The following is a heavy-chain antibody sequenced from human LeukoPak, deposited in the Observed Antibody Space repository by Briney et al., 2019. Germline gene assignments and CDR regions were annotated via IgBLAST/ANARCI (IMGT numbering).Heavy chain of an antibody. V-gene: IGHV3-53*01. CDR2: IYSGGST. J-gene: IGHJ5*02. D-gene: IGHD3-10*01. CDR3: AKHGSGNSEGFDP. CDR1: GFTVSNNY. Sequence: GGSLRLSCAASGFTVSNNYMSWVRQAPGKGLEWVSVIYSGGSTYYADSVKGRFTISRDTSKNTLSLQMNSLRAEDTAVYYCAKHGSGNSEGFDPWGQGTLVTVSS.